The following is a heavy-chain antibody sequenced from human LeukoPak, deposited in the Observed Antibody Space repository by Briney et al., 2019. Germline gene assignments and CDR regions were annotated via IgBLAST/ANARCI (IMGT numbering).Heavy chain of an antibody. CDR1: GFTFSIYA. V-gene: IGHV3-30-3*01. CDR3: ARAWGLGHYYYYYGMDV. D-gene: IGHD7-27*01. J-gene: IGHJ6*02. CDR2: ISYDGSSK. Sequence: GGSLRLSCAASGFTFSIYAMHWVRQAPGKGLEWVAFISYDGSSKYYADSVKGRFTISRDNSKNTLYLQMNSLRAEDTAVYYCARAWGLGHYYYYYGMDVWGQGTTVTVSS.